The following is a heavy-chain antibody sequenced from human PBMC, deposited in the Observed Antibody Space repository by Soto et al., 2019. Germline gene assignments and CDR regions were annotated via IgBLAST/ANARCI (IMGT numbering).Heavy chain of an antibody. Sequence: EVQLVESGGGLVQPGGSLRLSCAASGFTFSSYWMSWVRQAPGKRLEWVANIKQDGSEKYYVDSVKGRFTISRDNAKNSLYLQTNSLRAEDTAVYYCARDPNIVLVPAAISYYYGMDVWCQGTTVTVSS. J-gene: IGHJ6*02. CDR2: IKQDGSEK. CDR1: GFTFSSYW. D-gene: IGHD2-2*01. V-gene: IGHV3-7*01. CDR3: ARDPNIVLVPAAISYYYGMDV.